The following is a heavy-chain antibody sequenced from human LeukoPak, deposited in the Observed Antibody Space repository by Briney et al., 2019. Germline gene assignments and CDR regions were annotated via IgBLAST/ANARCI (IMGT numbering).Heavy chain of an antibody. CDR3: ASVGAAASFDY. CDR2: MNPNSGNT. CDR1: GYTFTSYD. D-gene: IGHD6-13*01. J-gene: IGHJ4*02. V-gene: IGHV1-8*01. Sequence: ASVKVSCKASGYTFTSYDINRVRQATGQGLEWMGWMNPNSGNTGYAQNFQGRVTMTRNTSISTAYMELSSLRSEDTAVYYCASVGAAASFDYWGQGTLITVSS.